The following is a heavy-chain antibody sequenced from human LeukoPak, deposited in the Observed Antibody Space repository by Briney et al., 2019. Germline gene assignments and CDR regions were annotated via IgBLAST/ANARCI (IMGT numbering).Heavy chain of an antibody. CDR2: XXXXSGNT. D-gene: IGHD2-2*01. V-gene: IGHV1-8*01. J-gene: IGHJ6*03. CDR1: GYTFTSYD. Sequence: ASVKVSCKASGYTFTSYDINWVRQATGQGLEXXXXXXXXSGNTGYAQKFQGRVTMTRNTSISTAYMELSSLRSEDTAVYYCARESLDTSWPFYYYYYMDVWGKGTTVTVSS. CDR3: ARESLDTSWPFYYYYYMDV.